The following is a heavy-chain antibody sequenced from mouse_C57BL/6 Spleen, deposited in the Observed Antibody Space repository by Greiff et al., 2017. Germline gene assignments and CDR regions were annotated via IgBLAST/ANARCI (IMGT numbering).Heavy chain of an antibody. V-gene: IGHV1-9*01. CDR3: ARDGDYDYLYAMDY. Sequence: VHLLESGAELMKPGASVKLSCKATGYTFTGYWIEWVKQRPGHGLEWIGEILPGSGSTNYSEKFKGKATLTADTSSHTAYMQLSSLTTEDSAIDYCARDGDYDYLYAMDYWGQGTSVTVSS. CDR2: ILPGSGST. CDR1: GYTFTGYW. J-gene: IGHJ4*01. D-gene: IGHD2-4*01.